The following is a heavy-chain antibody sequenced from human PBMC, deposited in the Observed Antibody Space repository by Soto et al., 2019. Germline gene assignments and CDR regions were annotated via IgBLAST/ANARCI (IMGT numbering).Heavy chain of an antibody. CDR2: IYYSGSP. CDR3: ATLPHYGDPSAGF. J-gene: IGHJ4*01. CDR1: GDSISSSKYY. Sequence: PSETLSLTCTFSGDSISSSKYYWVWIRQPPGKGLEWIGSIYYSGSPYYNSSLKSRVTISVDTSKNHFSLKLTSMTAADTAVYYCATLPHYGDPSAGFWGHGILVTVSS. D-gene: IGHD4-17*01. V-gene: IGHV4-39*02.